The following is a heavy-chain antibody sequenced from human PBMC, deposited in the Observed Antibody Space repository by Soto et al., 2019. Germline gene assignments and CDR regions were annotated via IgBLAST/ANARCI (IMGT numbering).Heavy chain of an antibody. CDR1: GFTFGPYA. CDR2: ISFDASNE. J-gene: IGHJ3*02. D-gene: IGHD4-17*01. Sequence: QMQLVESGGGVVQPGRCLRLSCAASGFTFGPYAMHWVRQAPGKGLEWVAIISFDASNEYYTDSVKGRFTVSRDNSKNALYLQMNSLRGEDTAVYYCAREDYGDYNGAFDIWGQGTVVTVSS. V-gene: IGHV3-30*04. CDR3: AREDYGDYNGAFDI.